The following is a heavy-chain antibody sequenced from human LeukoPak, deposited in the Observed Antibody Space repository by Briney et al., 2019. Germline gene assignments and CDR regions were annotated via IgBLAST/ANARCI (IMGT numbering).Heavy chain of an antibody. CDR2: ITGSGGSI. J-gene: IGHJ4*02. CDR3: QRITIFGVVIDFDY. CDR1: GFTFSNYA. Sequence: GGSLRLSCAASGFTFSNYAMSWVRQAPGKGLEWVSSITGSGGSIDYADSVKGRFTISRDNSKNTLHLEMNSLRSDDTAVYYCQRITIFGVVIDFDYWGPGTLVTVSS. V-gene: IGHV3-23*01. D-gene: IGHD3-3*01.